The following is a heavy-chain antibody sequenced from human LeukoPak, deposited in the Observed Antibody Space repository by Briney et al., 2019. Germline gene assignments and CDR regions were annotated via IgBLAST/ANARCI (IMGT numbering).Heavy chain of an antibody. CDR3: ARNEYYDILTGYLRQQDYFDY. CDR1: GFTFSSYE. J-gene: IGHJ4*02. Sequence: GGSLRLSCAASGFTFSSYEMNWVRQAPGKGLEWVSYISSCGSTIYYADSVKGRFTISRDNAKNSLYLQMNSLRAEDTAVYYCARNEYYDILTGYLRQQDYFDYWGQGTLVTVSS. CDR2: ISSCGSTI. V-gene: IGHV3-48*03. D-gene: IGHD3-9*01.